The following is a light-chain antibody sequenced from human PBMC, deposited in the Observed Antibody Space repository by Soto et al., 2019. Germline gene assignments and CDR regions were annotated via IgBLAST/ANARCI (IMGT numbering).Light chain of an antibody. J-gene: IGKJ4*01. V-gene: IGKV1-5*03. CDR1: QSISSW. Sequence: DIQMTQSPSTLSASVGDRVIITCRASQSISSWLAWYQQKPGKAPKLLIYGASSLDSGVPSRFSGSRSGTEFTLTISSLQPHDFATYYCQHYDGYSALTFGGGTKVEIK. CDR3: QHYDGYSALT. CDR2: GAS.